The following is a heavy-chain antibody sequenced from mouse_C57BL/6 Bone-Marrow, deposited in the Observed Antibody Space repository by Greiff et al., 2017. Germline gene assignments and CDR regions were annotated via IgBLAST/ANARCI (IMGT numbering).Heavy chain of an antibody. D-gene: IGHD1-2*01. V-gene: IGHV1-64*01. CDR2: IHPNSGST. J-gene: IGHJ2*01. CDR3: ARKGYYGPGVYFDY. CDR1: GYTFTSYW. Sequence: VQLQQPGAELVKPGASVKLSCKASGYTFTSYWMHWVKQRPGQGLEWIGMIHPNSGSTNYNEKFKSKATLTVDKSSSTAYMQLSSLTSEDSAVYDCARKGYYGPGVYFDYWGQGTTLTVSS.